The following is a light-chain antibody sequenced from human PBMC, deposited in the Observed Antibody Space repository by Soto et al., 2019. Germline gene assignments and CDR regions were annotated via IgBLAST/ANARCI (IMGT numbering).Light chain of an antibody. Sequence: DIQMTQSPSSLSASVGDRVTITCQASQDIKNYLNWYQQKPGKAPNLLIYDASNLKAGVPSRFSGSASGTDFTFTIISQQLEDVGTYYWQHYDHPPPLSFGGGTKVEI. CDR3: QHYDHPPPLS. CDR2: DAS. V-gene: IGKV1-33*01. CDR1: QDIKNY. J-gene: IGKJ4*01.